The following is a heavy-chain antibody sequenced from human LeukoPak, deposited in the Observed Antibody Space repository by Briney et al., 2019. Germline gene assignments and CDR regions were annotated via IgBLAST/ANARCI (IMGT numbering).Heavy chain of an antibody. CDR3: ARVRFDHYDILTGYYNSGHFDY. D-gene: IGHD3-9*01. J-gene: IGHJ4*02. CDR1: GYSISSGYY. Sequence: SETLSLTCAVSGYSISSGYYWGWIRQPPGKGLEWIGSIYHSGSTYYNPSLKSRVTISVDTSKNQFSLKLSSVTAADTAVYYCARVRFDHYDILTGYYNSGHFDYWGQGTLVTVSS. CDR2: IYHSGST. V-gene: IGHV4-38-2*01.